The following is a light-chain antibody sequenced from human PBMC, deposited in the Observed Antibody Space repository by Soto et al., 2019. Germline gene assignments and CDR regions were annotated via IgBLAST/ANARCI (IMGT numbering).Light chain of an antibody. CDR3: QQYGSSPRT. CDR1: QSVSSSY. CDR2: GAS. V-gene: IGKV3-20*01. Sequence: EIVLTQSPGTLSLSPGERATLSCRASQSVSSSYLAWYQQKPGQAPRLLIYGASSRATGIPDRFSGSGSGTDFTLTISRLEPGDFAVYYCQQYGSSPRTFGQGTK. J-gene: IGKJ1*01.